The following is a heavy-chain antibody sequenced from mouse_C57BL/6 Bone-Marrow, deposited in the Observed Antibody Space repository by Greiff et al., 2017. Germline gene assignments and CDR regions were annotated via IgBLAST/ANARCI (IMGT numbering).Heavy chain of an antibody. CDR1: GYTFTSYW. J-gene: IGHJ4*01. D-gene: IGHD2-12*01. CDR3: SYYYAMDY. CDR2: IYPGNSDT. Sequence: VQLKQSGTVLARPGASVKMSCKTSGYTFTSYWMHWVKQRPGQGLEWIGAIYPGNSDTSYNQKFKGKAKLTAATSASTAYMQLSSLTNEDSAVYYCSYYYAMDYWGQGTSVTVSS. V-gene: IGHV1-5*01.